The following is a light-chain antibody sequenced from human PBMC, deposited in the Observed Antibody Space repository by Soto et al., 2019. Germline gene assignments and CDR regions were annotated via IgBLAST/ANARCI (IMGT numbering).Light chain of an antibody. V-gene: IGKV3-11*01. CDR2: DAS. Sequence: EIVLTQSPATLSLSPGERATLSCRASQSVSSYLAWYQQKPGQAPRLLIYDASNRATGIPARFSGSGSWTDFNLIIRSLEPEDFAVYYCQQRSNWPLTFGGGTKVEIK. J-gene: IGKJ4*01. CDR3: QQRSNWPLT. CDR1: QSVSSY.